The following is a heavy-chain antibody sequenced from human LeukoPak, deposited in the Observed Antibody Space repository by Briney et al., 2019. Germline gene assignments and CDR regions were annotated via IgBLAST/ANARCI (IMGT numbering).Heavy chain of an antibody. CDR2: IKQDGSEK. CDR1: GFSFSMFW. J-gene: IGHJ4*02. D-gene: IGHD3-10*01. CDR3: ARDLGYSLSGSSDY. V-gene: IGHV3-7*01. Sequence: GGSLRLSCAASGFSFSMFWMSWVRQAPGKGLEWVANIKQDGSEKYYVDSVKGRFTISGDNAKNSLYLQMNSLRAEDTAVYYCARDLGYSLSGSSDYWGQGTLVTVSS.